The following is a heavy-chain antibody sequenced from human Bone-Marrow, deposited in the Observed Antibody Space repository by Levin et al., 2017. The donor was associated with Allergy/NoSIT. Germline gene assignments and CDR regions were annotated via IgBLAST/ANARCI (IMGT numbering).Heavy chain of an antibody. CDR1: GGSYSGYY. J-gene: IGHJ3*02. CDR3: SRGRSSYYPNDAFDI. Sequence: SETLSLTCSVYGGSYSGYYLNWIRQPPGKGLEWIGEINHSGITNYNPSLSTRVTISHDPSKKQISLRLTSVTAADTAVYYCSRGRSSYYPNDAFDIWGRGTLVTVSS. V-gene: IGHV4-34*01. D-gene: IGHD1-26*01. CDR2: INHSGIT.